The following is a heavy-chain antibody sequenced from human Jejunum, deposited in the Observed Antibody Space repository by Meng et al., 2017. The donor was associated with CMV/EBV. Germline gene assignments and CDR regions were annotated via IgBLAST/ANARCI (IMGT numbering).Heavy chain of an antibody. V-gene: IGHV6-1*01. Sequence: HLQQSGPGLVKPPQSLLLSCAIAGDSVSSSTVAWNWRRRSPSGGLVWLRRTYYRTKWYSEYTLSVRSRISIAPDTSKNQFSLQLTSVTPDDAVVYYCARGEVSSLDYWGQGTLVTVSS. J-gene: IGHJ4*02. D-gene: IGHD6-13*01. CDR2: TYYRTKWYS. CDR1: GDSVSSSTVA. CDR3: ARGEVSSLDY.